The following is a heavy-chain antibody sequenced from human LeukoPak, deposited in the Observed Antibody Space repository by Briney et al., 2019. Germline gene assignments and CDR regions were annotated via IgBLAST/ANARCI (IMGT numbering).Heavy chain of an antibody. J-gene: IGHJ4*02. Sequence: PSETLSLTCTVSGGSIRSDYWSWIRQPPGKGLEWIGYIYYGGTTSYNPSLKSRVTISIDTSKTHFSLILNSVTAAGTAIYFCARRVWIGAKDYFDRWGQGTLVTVSS. CDR2: IYYGGTT. CDR3: ARRVWIGAKDYFDR. CDR1: GGSIRSDY. D-gene: IGHD3-10*01. V-gene: IGHV4-59*01.